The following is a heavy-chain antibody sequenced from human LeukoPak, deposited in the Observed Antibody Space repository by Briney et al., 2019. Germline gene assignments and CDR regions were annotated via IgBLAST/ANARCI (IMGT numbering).Heavy chain of an antibody. J-gene: IGHJ4*02. CDR2: INPSGTST. V-gene: IGHV1-46*03. Sequence: ASVKVSCKASAYTFTGYYMHWVRQAPGQGLEWMGTINPSGTSTNYAQKFQGRVTMTRDTYTSTVYIELSGLRSEDTAVYYCAAHLQNWGPFDYWGQGTLVTVSS. CDR1: AYTFTGYY. CDR3: AAHLQNWGPFDY. D-gene: IGHD7-27*01.